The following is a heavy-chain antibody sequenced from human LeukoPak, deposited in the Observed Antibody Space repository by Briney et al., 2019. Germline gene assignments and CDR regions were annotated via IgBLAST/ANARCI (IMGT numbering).Heavy chain of an antibody. D-gene: IGHD3-10*01. V-gene: IGHV4-34*01. CDR2: INHRGST. J-gene: IGHJ4*02. CDR1: GGSLSGYY. CDR3: ARDRITMVRGVIITFSDY. Sequence: SETLSITYAVYGGSLSGYYWSWLRQPPGKGLEWNGEINHRGSTNYNPSLKSRVTISVDTSKNQFSLKLSSVTAADTAVYYCARDRITMVRGVIITFSDYWGQGTLVTVSS.